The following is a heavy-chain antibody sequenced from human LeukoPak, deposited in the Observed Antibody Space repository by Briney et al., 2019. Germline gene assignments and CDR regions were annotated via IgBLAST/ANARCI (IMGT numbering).Heavy chain of an antibody. D-gene: IGHD3-22*01. CDR2: IYPGDSDT. Sequence: GESLKISCKGSGYSFTCYWIGWVRQMPGKGLEWMGIIYPGDSDTRYSPSFQGQVTISADKSISTAYLQWSSLKASDTAMYCCARRTPDDSSGPDIWGQGTVVTVSS. J-gene: IGHJ3*02. CDR1: GYSFTCYW. CDR3: ARRTPDDSSGPDI. V-gene: IGHV5-51*01.